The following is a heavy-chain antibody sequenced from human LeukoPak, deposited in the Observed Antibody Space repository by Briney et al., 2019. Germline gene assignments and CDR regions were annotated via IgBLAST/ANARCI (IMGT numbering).Heavy chain of an antibody. CDR2: INHSGST. V-gene: IGHV4-34*01. CDR1: GGSFSGYY. Sequence: AETLSLTCAVYGGSFSGYYWSWIRQPPGKGLEWIGEINHSGSTNYNPSLKSRVTISVDTSKTQFSLKLSSVTAADTAVYYCARGWVLRYFDWLSTDDAFDIWGQGTMVTVSS. CDR3: ARGWVLRYFDWLSTDDAFDI. D-gene: IGHD3-9*01. J-gene: IGHJ3*02.